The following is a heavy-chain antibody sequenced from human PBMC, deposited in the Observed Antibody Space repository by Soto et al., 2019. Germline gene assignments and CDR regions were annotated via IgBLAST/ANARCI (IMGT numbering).Heavy chain of an antibody. V-gene: IGHV4-4*02. J-gene: IGHJ6*04. CDR1: GGSISSSNW. D-gene: IGHD2-2*01. CDR2: IYHSGST. CDR3: ASLSTVVVPAAIEYYSDGMDV. Sequence: QVQLQESGPGLVKPSGTLSLTCAVSGGSISSSNWWSWVRQPPGKGLEWIGEIYHSGSTNYNPSRKRGVTRSVDKCKNQFSLKLSSVTAAETAVYYCASLSTVVVPAAIEYYSDGMDVCGKGTTVPVSS.